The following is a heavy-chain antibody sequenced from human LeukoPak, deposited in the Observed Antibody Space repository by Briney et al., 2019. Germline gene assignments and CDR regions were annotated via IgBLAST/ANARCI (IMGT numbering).Heavy chain of an antibody. V-gene: IGHV4-38-2*02. CDR3: ARAVLY. CDR1: GYSISSGYY. CDR2: INHSGNT. Sequence: SQTLSLTCSVSGYSISSGYYWGWIRQPPGKGLEWIGSINHSGNTYYSPSLKSRVIISVDTSKNQFFLKVSSVTAADTAVYYCARAVLYWGPGSLVTVSS. J-gene: IGHJ4*02.